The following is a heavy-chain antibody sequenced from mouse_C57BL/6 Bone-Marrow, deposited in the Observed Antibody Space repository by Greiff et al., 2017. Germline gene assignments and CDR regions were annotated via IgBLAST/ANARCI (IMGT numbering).Heavy chain of an antibody. D-gene: IGHD1-1*01. CDR1: GYTFTSYW. J-gene: IGHJ1*03. V-gene: IGHV1-55*01. CDR3: ARFYVGSPHWYLDV. Sequence: VQLQQSGAGLVKPGASVKMSCKASGYTFTSYWITWVKQRPGQGLEWIGDIYPGSGSTNYNEKFKGKATLTVDPSSSTAYMQLSSLTSEDSAVYYCARFYVGSPHWYLDVWGRGTTVTVSS. CDR2: IYPGSGST.